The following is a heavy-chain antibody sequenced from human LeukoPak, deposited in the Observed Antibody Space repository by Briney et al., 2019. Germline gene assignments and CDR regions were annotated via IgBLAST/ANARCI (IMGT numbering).Heavy chain of an antibody. J-gene: IGHJ6*02. CDR3: AREIVVVAATNENYYYYGMDV. V-gene: IGHV1-69*04. Sequence: VASVKVSCKASGGTFSSYAISWVRQAPGQGLEWMGRIIPILGIANYAQKFQGRVTITADKSTSTAHMELSSLRSEDTAVYYCAREIVVVAATNENYYYYGMDVWGQGTTVTVSS. D-gene: IGHD2-15*01. CDR1: GGTFSSYA. CDR2: IIPILGIA.